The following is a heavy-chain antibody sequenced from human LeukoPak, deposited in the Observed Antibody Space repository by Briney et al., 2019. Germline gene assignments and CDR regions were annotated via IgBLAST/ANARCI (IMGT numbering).Heavy chain of an antibody. D-gene: IGHD2-2*01. CDR1: GFTFSSYS. Sequence: PGGSLRLSCAASGFTFSSYSMNWVRQAPGKGLEWVSYISSSSSTIYYADSVKGRFTISRDNAKNSLYLQMNSLRAEDTAVYYCARDGGYCSSTSCSPGYYYYGMDVWGQGTTVTVSS. CDR2: ISSSSSTI. V-gene: IGHV3-48*01. J-gene: IGHJ6*02. CDR3: ARDGGYCSSTSCSPGYYYYGMDV.